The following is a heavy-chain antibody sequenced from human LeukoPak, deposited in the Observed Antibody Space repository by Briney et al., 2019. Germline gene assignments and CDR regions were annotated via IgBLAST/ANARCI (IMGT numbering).Heavy chain of an antibody. V-gene: IGHV4-34*01. Sequence: SETLSLTCAVYGGSFSGDYWSWIRQPPGKGLEWIGEINHSGSTNYNPSLKSRVTISVDTSKNQFSLKLSSVTAADTAVYYCTREKEWALIAFDIWGQGTMVTVSS. J-gene: IGHJ3*02. CDR1: GGSFSGDY. D-gene: IGHD3-3*01. CDR3: TREKEWALIAFDI. CDR2: INHSGST.